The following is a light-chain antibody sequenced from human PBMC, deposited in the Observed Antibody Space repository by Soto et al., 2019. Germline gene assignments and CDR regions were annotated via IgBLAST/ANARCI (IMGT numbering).Light chain of an antibody. V-gene: IGKV3-20*01. Sequence: EIVLTQSPGTLSLSPGERATLSCRASYTISNNYVAWYQQKPGQAPRLLIFGAFRRATGIPDRFSGGGSGTQFTLTVSRLEPEDFAVYFCQKSGDSPQTFDQGTKVEV. CDR2: GAF. J-gene: IGKJ1*01. CDR1: YTISNNY. CDR3: QKSGDSPQT.